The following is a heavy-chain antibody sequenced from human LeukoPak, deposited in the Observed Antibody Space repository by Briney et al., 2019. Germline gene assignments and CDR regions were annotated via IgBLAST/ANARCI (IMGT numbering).Heavy chain of an antibody. V-gene: IGHV3-53*01. Sequence: GGSLRLSCEVSGFTVHNNYMSWVRQAPGKELEWVSVIYGGRETTQYADSVKGRFTISRDNNRNIIYLQMNSLRAEDTASYYCAREFRQTYNIGWSLDYWGQGTLVTVSS. J-gene: IGHJ4*02. CDR2: IYGGRETT. CDR3: AREFRQTYNIGWSLDY. D-gene: IGHD1-14*01. CDR1: GFTVHNNY.